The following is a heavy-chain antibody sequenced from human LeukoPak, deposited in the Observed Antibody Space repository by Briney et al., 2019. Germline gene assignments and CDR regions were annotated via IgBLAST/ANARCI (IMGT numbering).Heavy chain of an antibody. D-gene: IGHD3-10*01. Sequence: GASVKISCKASGGTFISYAISWVRHAPGQGLEWRGRIIPIFGTANYAQKFQGRVTITTDESTSTAYMELSSLRSEDTAVYYCARDVSLLRYYGSGSFREYYMDVWGKGTTVTVSS. V-gene: IGHV1-69*05. CDR1: GGTFISYA. J-gene: IGHJ6*03. CDR2: IIPIFGTA. CDR3: ARDVSLLRYYGSGSFREYYMDV.